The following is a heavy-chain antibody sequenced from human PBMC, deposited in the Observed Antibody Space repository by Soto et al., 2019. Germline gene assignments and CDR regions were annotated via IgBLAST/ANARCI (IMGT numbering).Heavy chain of an antibody. D-gene: IGHD3-22*01. CDR3: ASHRVVVITTEYYYYGMDV. CDR2: IIPIFGTA. Sequence: VASVKVSCKASGGTFSSYAISWVRQAPGQGLEWMGGIIPIFGTANYAQKFQGRVTITADESTSTAYMELSSLRSEDTAVYYCASHRVVVITTEYYYYGMDVWGQGTTVTVSS. J-gene: IGHJ6*02. V-gene: IGHV1-69*13. CDR1: GGTFSSYA.